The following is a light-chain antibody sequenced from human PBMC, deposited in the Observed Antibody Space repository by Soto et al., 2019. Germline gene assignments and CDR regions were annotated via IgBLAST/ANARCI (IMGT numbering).Light chain of an antibody. Sequence: EIVLTQSPGTLSLSPGERATLSCRASQRVSSSYLAWYQQKPGQAPRLLIYGASSRATGIPDRFSGSGSGKDFTLTISRLEPEDFAMYYCQQYGSSLWTFGQGTKVEIK. CDR2: GAS. CDR1: QRVSSSY. J-gene: IGKJ1*01. V-gene: IGKV3-20*01. CDR3: QQYGSSLWT.